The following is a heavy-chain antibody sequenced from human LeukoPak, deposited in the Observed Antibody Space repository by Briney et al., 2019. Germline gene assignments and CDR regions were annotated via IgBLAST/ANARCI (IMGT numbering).Heavy chain of an antibody. CDR3: ARSPSYPGIAAAGWFDP. CDR2: IYPGDSDT. CDR1: GYNFTSYW. D-gene: IGHD6-13*01. Sequence: GESLKISCKGSGYNFTSYWIGWVRQMPGKGLEWMGIIYPGDSDTRYSPSFQGQVTISADKSISTAYLQWSSLKASDTAMYYCARSPSYPGIAAAGWFDPWGQGTLVTVSS. J-gene: IGHJ5*02. V-gene: IGHV5-51*03.